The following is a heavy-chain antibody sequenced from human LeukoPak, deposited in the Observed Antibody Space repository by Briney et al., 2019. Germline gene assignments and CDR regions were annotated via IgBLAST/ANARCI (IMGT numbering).Heavy chain of an antibody. CDR3: ARAYCGGDCYQPPYYYGMDV. D-gene: IGHD2-21*02. Sequence: ASVNVSCKASGYTFPSYYMHWVRQAPGQGLEWMGIINPSGGSTSYAQKFQGRVTMTRDTSTSTVYMELSSLRSEDTAVYYCARAYCGGDCYQPPYYYGMDVWGQGTTVTVSS. CDR2: INPSGGST. J-gene: IGHJ6*02. V-gene: IGHV1-46*01. CDR1: GYTFPSYY.